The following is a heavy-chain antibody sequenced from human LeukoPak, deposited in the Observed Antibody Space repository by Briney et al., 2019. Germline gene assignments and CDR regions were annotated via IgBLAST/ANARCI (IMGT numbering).Heavy chain of an antibody. CDR1: GFAFSTYS. J-gene: IGHJ5*02. D-gene: IGHD2-21*02. Sequence: GGSLRPSCAASGFAFSTYSMNWVRQAPGKGPEWVSCISSTSRYINYTESVKGRFTISRDNAKNSLYLQMSSLRVEDSAVYYCATLGPTGGDFTYNWFDPWGQGTLVTVSS. CDR2: ISSTSRYI. V-gene: IGHV3-21*06. CDR3: ATLGPTGGDFTYNWFDP.